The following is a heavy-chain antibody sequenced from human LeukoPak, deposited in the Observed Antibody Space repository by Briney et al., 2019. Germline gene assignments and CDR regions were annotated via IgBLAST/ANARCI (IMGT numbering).Heavy chain of an antibody. J-gene: IGHJ6*02. D-gene: IGHD6-13*01. V-gene: IGHV3-64*01. CDR1: GFTFSNYA. CDR2: ISSIGGRT. CDR3: AGVEQQLVNYYYYGMDV. Sequence: GGSLRLSCAASGFTFSNYAMHWVRQAPGKGREYVSGISSIGGRTYYANSVKGRFTISRDKSKNTLYLQMGSLRAEVMAVYYCAGVEQQLVNYYYYGMDVGGQGTTVTVSS.